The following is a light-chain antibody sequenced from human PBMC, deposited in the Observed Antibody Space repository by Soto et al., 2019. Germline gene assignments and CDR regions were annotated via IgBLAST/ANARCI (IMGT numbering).Light chain of an antibody. Sequence: DIQMTQSPSSLSASVGDRVTITCRASQAINNHLAWYQQKPGKVPQILIYSASSVHSWVPSRFSGSGSGTDFTLTISSLQPEDVATYYCQKYNSAPHITFGPGTKVDIK. CDR2: SAS. CDR1: QAINNH. J-gene: IGKJ3*01. CDR3: QKYNSAPHIT. V-gene: IGKV1-27*01.